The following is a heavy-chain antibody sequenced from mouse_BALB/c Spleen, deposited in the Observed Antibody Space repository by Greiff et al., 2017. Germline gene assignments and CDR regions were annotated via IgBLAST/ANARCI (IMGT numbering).Heavy chain of an antibody. V-gene: IGHV2-6-7*01. Sequence: VKLMESGPGLVAPSQSLSITCTVSGFSLTGYGVNWVRQPPGKGLEWLGMIWGDGSTDYNSALKSRLSISKDSSKSQVFLKMNSLQTDDTARYYCAREGGSSFYAMDYWGQGTSVTVSS. CDR3: AREGGSSFYAMDY. CDR2: IWGDGST. J-gene: IGHJ4*01. CDR1: GFSLTGYG. D-gene: IGHD1-1*01.